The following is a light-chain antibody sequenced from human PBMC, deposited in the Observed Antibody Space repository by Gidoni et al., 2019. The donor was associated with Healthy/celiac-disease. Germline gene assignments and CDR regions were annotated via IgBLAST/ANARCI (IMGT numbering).Light chain of an antibody. CDR2: LGS. V-gene: IGKV2-28*01. Sequence: DIVMIQSSLSLPVTPGEPASISCRSSQSLLHSNGYNYLDWYLQKPGQSPQLLIYLGSNRASGVPDRFSGSGSGTDFTLKISRVEAEDVGVYYCMQALQTPLTFXGXTKVEIK. J-gene: IGKJ4*01. CDR1: QSLLHSNGYNY. CDR3: MQALQTPLT.